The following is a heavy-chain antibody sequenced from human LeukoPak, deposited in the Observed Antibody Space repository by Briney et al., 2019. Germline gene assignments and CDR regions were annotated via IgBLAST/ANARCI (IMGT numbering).Heavy chain of an antibody. Sequence: GASVKVSCKASGYAFSSYGIGWVRQAPGQGLEWMGWVGPYNRKTNYSQKFQCRVTMTTGTSTNTAYLELRTLRSDDTAVYYCARGAPRGVWNFYFDYWGQGTLVTVSS. CDR3: ARGAPRGVWNFYFDY. CDR2: VGPYNRKT. V-gene: IGHV1-18*01. CDR1: GYAFSSYG. J-gene: IGHJ4*02. D-gene: IGHD1-7*01.